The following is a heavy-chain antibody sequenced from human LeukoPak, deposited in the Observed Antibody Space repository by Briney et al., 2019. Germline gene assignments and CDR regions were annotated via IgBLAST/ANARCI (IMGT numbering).Heavy chain of an antibody. CDR1: GFTFSSYA. J-gene: IGHJ4*02. CDR3: ARDRGYTSFDF. Sequence: GGSLRLSCAASGFTFSSYAMSWVRQAPGKGLEWVSAISGSGGGTYYADSVKGRFFISRDNVKDSLYLQMDSLRADDTAVYYCARDRGYTSFDFWGQGTLVAVSS. D-gene: IGHD5-18*01. CDR2: ISGSGGGT. V-gene: IGHV3-23*01.